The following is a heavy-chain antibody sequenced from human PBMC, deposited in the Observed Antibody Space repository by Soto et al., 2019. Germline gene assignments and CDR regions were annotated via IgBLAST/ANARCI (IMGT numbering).Heavy chain of an antibody. CDR2: IWYDGSNK. V-gene: IGHV3-33*01. CDR3: ARARLGELSEFDY. J-gene: IGHJ4*02. CDR1: GFTFSSYG. Sequence: GGSLRLSCAASGFTFSSYGMHWVRQAPGKGLEWVAVIWYDGSNKYYADSVKGRFTISRDNSKNTLYLQMNSLRAEDTAVYYCARARLGELSEFDYWGQGTLVTVSS. D-gene: IGHD3-16*02.